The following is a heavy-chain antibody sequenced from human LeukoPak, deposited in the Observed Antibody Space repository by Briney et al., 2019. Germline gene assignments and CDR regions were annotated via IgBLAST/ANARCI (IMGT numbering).Heavy chain of an antibody. CDR2: MNPNSGNT. V-gene: IGHV1-8*01. CDR1: GYTFTSYD. CDR3: ASRTYIAVAADDAFYI. D-gene: IGHD6-19*01. J-gene: IGHJ3*02. Sequence: ASVKVSCKASGYTFTSYDINWVRQATGQGLGWMGWMNPNSGNTDYAQKFQGRLTMTRNTSISTAYMELSSLRSEDTAVYYCASRTYIAVAADDAFYIWGQGTMVTVSS.